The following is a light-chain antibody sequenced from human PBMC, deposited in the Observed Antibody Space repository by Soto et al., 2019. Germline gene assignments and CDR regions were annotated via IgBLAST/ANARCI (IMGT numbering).Light chain of an antibody. Sequence: EVVLTQSPATLSVSPGERATLSCRARESVNQKLGWYQQKPGQAPRLLIYVASYRATGIPGRFSGSGSGTDYTLIISNLQPDDSAVYYCQQFNKWPHTFGQGTRLEIK. J-gene: IGKJ2*01. CDR1: ESVNQK. CDR3: QQFNKWPHT. CDR2: VAS. V-gene: IGKV3-15*01.